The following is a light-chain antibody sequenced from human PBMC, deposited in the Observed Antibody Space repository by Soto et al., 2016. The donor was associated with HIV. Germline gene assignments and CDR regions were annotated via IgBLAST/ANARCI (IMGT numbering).Light chain of an antibody. Sequence: DIQMTQSPSSLSASVGDRVTITCRASQGISNYLAWYQQKPGKVPKLLIYAASTLQSGVPSRFSGSGSGTDFTLTISSLQPEDVATYYCQKYNNAPPITFGPGTKWIS. CDR1: QGISNY. CDR2: AAS. J-gene: IGKJ3*01. CDR3: QKYNNAPPIT. V-gene: IGKV1-27*01.